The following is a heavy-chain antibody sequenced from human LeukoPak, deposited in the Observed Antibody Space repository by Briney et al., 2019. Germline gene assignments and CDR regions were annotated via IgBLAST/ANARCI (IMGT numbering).Heavy chain of an antibody. CDR2: MNPNSGNT. V-gene: IGHV1-8*01. D-gene: IGHD3-22*01. J-gene: IGHJ5*02. CDR3: ARDGPDYYDSSGYYNWFDP. CDR1: GYTFTSYD. Sequence: PVASVKVSCKASGYTFTSYDINWVRQATGQGLEWMGWMNPNSGNTGYAQKFQGRVTMTRNTSISTAYMELSSLRSEDTAVYYCARDGPDYYDSSGYYNWFDPWGQGTLVTVSS.